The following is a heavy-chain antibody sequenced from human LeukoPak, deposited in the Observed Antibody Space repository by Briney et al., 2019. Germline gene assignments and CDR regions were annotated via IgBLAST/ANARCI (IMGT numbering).Heavy chain of an antibody. J-gene: IGHJ4*02. V-gene: IGHV3-7*01. Sequence: GGSLRLSCAASGFTFSSYSMNWVRRAPGKGLEWVANINQDGSEKHYVDSVKGRFTISRDNAKNSLYLQINSLSAEDTAVYYCARDYGGSDFDYWGQGTLVTVSS. CDR3: ARDYGGSDFDY. CDR1: GFTFSSYS. D-gene: IGHD3-16*01. CDR2: INQDGSEK.